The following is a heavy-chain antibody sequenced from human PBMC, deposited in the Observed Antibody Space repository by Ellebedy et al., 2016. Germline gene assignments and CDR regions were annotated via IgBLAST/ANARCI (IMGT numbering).Heavy chain of an antibody. Sequence: SETLSLXCTVSGGSVDTYYWTWIRQSPGKGLEWIGYVFYGGSTKYNRSLRSRVTISLDTAKNQFSLRLNSVTAADTAVYYCARYGGGGQRGPRFDPWGQGTLVTVSS. CDR2: VFYGGST. CDR1: GGSVDTYY. D-gene: IGHD3-16*01. V-gene: IGHV4-59*02. CDR3: ARYGGGGQRGPRFDP. J-gene: IGHJ5*02.